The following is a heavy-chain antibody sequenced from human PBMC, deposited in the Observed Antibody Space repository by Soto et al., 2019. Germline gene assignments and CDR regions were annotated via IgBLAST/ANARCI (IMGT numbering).Heavy chain of an antibody. Sequence: QVQLVQSGAEVKKPGASVKVSCKASGYRFTSYGISWMLQAPGQGLEWMGWINAYNGNTKYAQKFQGRVTMTTDTSTSTAYMELRSLTSDDSAGYYCARNDRPTVTPDNWGQGTLVTVSS. CDR3: ARNDRPTVTPDN. D-gene: IGHD4-17*01. CDR1: GYRFTSYG. V-gene: IGHV1-18*01. CDR2: INAYNGNT. J-gene: IGHJ4*02.